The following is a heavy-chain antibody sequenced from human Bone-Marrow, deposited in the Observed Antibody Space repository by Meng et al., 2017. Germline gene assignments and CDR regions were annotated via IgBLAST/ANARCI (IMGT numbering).Heavy chain of an antibody. Sequence: GESPITSCAVSGSSASSNHMTWVRQAPRKGLEWVSVVYTGGSTYYADSVNGRFTISRDDSKNTLYLQMNSLKVEDTAVYYRARGPLGIVVLDYWDQGTLVTVSS. V-gene: IGHV3-53*01. CDR3: ARGPLGIVVLDY. D-gene: IGHD7-27*01. CDR1: GSSASSNH. J-gene: IGHJ4*02. CDR2: VYTGGST.